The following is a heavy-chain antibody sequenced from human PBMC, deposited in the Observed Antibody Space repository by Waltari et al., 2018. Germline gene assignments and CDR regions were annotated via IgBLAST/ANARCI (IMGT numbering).Heavy chain of an antibody. CDR3: ARVPGADPDNCSGGSCYSDYYYYGMDV. CDR2: INPNSGGT. D-gene: IGHD2-15*01. J-gene: IGHJ6*02. V-gene: IGHV1-2*02. Sequence: QVQLVQSGAEVKKPGASVKVSCKASGYTFTGYYMHWVRQAPGQGLEWMGWINPNSGGTNYAQKFQGRVTMTRDTSISTAYMELSRLRSDDTAVYYCARVPGADPDNCSGGSCYSDYYYYGMDVWGQGTTVTVSS. CDR1: GYTFTGYY.